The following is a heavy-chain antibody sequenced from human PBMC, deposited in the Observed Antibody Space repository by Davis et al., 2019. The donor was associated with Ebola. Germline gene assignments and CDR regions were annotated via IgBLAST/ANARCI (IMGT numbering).Heavy chain of an antibody. CDR1: GGSFSGYY. Sequence: MPGRSLRLSCPVYGGSFSGYYWSWIRQLPGKGLEWIGEINHSGSTNYNPSLKSRVTISVDTSKNQFSLKLSSVTAADTAVYYCARSRWFRGRDAFDIWGQGTMVTVSS. CDR2: INHSGST. J-gene: IGHJ3*02. V-gene: IGHV4-34*01. D-gene: IGHD3-10*01. CDR3: ARSRWFRGRDAFDI.